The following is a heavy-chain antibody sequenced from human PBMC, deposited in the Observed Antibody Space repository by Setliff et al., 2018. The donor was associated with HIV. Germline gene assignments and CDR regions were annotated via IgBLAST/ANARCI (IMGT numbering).Heavy chain of an antibody. J-gene: IGHJ4*02. CDR2: IYTSGST. Sequence: PSETLSLTCTVSGGSLTGGAYYWSWIRQPAGKGLEWLGYIYTSGSTNYNPSLKSRVTISVDTSKNQFSLKLSSVTAADTAVYYCARTMLLPATQPFDYWGQGTLVTVSS. CDR3: ARTMLLPATQPFDY. CDR1: GGSLTGGAYY. V-gene: IGHV4-61*10. D-gene: IGHD3-22*01.